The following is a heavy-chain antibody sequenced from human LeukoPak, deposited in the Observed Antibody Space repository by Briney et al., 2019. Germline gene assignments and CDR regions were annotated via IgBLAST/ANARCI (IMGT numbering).Heavy chain of an antibody. CDR3: AKEYYYGSGTLGY. V-gene: IGHV3-43D*04. Sequence: PGGSLRLSCAASGFTFDDYATHWVRQAPGKGLEWVSLISWDGGSIYYADSVKGRFTISRDNSKNSLYLQMNSLRAEDTALYYCAKEYYYGSGTLGYWGQGTLVTVSS. CDR2: ISWDGGSI. D-gene: IGHD3-10*01. J-gene: IGHJ4*02. CDR1: GFTFDDYA.